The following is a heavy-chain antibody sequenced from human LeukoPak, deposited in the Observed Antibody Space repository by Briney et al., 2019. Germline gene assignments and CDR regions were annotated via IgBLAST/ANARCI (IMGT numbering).Heavy chain of an antibody. J-gene: IGHJ6*03. CDR3: AKDRCSNGVGCYYYYMDV. CDR1: GFTFSSYW. V-gene: IGHV3-30*02. CDR2: IQYDGSNA. Sequence: GGSLRLSCAASGFTFSSYWMSWVRQAPGKGLEWVAYIQYDGSNAQYADSVKGRFSISRDSSKNILYLQMNSLRAEDTAVYYCAKDRCSNGVGCYYYYMDVWGKGTTVTVSS. D-gene: IGHD2-8*01.